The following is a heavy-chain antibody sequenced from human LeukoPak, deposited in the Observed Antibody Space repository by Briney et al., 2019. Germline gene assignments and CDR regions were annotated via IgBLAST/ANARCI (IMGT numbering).Heavy chain of an antibody. CDR1: GFTFSSYA. Sequence: GGSLRLSCAASGFTFSSYAMSWVRQAPGKGLEWVSAISGSGGSTYYADSVKGRFTISRDNSKNTLYLQMNSLRAEDTAVYYRAKDLDLAAASGDYFDYWGQGTLVTVSS. D-gene: IGHD6-13*01. CDR3: AKDLDLAAASGDYFDY. CDR2: ISGSGGST. V-gene: IGHV3-23*01. J-gene: IGHJ4*02.